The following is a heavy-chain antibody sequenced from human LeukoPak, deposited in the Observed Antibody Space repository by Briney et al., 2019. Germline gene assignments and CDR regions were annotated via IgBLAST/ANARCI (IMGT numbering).Heavy chain of an antibody. Sequence: GGSLRLSCAASGFTFSGCGMYGVRQAPGKGLEWVAFITYDGINKYYAESVKGRFTISRDNSKNTLSLQMNSLRGEDTAVYYCATWAATILGTDCWGQGTLVTVSS. CDR1: GFTFSGCG. V-gene: IGHV3-30*19. CDR3: ATWAATILGTDC. J-gene: IGHJ4*02. D-gene: IGHD3-3*01. CDR2: ITYDGINK.